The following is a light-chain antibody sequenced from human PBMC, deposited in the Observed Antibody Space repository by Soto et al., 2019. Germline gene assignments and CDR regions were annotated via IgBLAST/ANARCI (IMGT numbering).Light chain of an antibody. V-gene: IGKV3-11*01. CDR2: DAS. CDR3: QQRSDWPPT. J-gene: IGKJ1*01. CDR1: QSVSSY. Sequence: EIVLTQSPATLSLSPGERATLSCRASQSVSSYLAWYQQKPGQAPRLLIYDASNRATGIPARFSGSGSGTDFTLTISSLEPADFVVYYCQQRSDWPPTVGQGTQVEIK.